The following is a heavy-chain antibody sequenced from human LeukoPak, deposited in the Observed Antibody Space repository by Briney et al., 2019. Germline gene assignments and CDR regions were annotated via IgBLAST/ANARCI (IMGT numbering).Heavy chain of an antibody. D-gene: IGHD5-18*01. V-gene: IGHV3-11*04. CDR1: GFTFSDYY. Sequence: GGSLRLSCAASGFTFSDYYMSWIRQAPGKGLEWVSYISSSGSTIYYADSMKGRFTISRDNAKNSSYLQMNSLRAEDTAVYYCANRGYSYGYSYFDYWGQGTLVTVSS. J-gene: IGHJ4*02. CDR3: ANRGYSYGYSYFDY. CDR2: ISSSGSTI.